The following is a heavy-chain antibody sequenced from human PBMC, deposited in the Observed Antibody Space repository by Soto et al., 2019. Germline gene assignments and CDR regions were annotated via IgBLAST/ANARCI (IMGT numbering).Heavy chain of an antibody. Sequence: SETLSLTCAVYGGSFSGYYWSWIRQPPGKGLEWIGEINHSGSTNYNPSLKSRVTISVDTSKNQFSLKLSSVTAADTAVYYCAELWFGESYWGQGTLVTVSS. CDR3: AELWFGESY. V-gene: IGHV4-34*01. J-gene: IGHJ4*02. CDR2: INHSGST. D-gene: IGHD3-10*01. CDR1: GGSFSGYY.